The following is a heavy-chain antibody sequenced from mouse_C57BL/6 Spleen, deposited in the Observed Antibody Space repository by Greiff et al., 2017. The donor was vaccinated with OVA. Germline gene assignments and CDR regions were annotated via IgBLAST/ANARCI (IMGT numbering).Heavy chain of an antibody. CDR2: INPNNGGT. CDR1: GYTFTDYN. CDR3: ARGGYWDFDV. Sequence: EVQLVESGPELVKPGASVKMSCKASGYTFTDYNMHWVKQSPGKSLEWIGYINPNNGGTSYNQKFKGKATLTVNKSSSTAYMELRSLTSEDAAVYYCARGGYWDFDVWGTGTTVTVSS. J-gene: IGHJ1*03. V-gene: IGHV1-22*01.